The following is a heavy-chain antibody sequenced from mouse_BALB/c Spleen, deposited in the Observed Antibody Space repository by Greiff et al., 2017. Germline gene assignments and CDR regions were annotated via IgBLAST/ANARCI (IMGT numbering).Heavy chain of an antibody. J-gene: IGHJ1*01. Sequence: VQLKESGPGLVKPSQSLSLTCTVTGYSITSDYAWNWIRQFPGNKLEWMGYISYSGSTSYNPSLKSRISITRDTSKNQFFLQLNSVTTEDTATYYCANIGTYFDVWGAGTTVTVSS. CDR3: ANIGTYFDV. CDR2: ISYSGST. D-gene: IGHD3-1*01. CDR1: GYSITSDYA. V-gene: IGHV3-2*02.